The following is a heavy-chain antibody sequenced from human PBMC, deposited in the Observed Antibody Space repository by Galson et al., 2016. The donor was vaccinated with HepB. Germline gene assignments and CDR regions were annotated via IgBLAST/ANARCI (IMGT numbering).Heavy chain of an antibody. V-gene: IGHV7-4-1*02. CDR2: INTDTGNP. CDR3: AKVTNTGWIFEC. J-gene: IGHJ4*02. Sequence: SVKVSCKASGYSFTEYAINWVRQAPGQGLEWMGWINTDTGNPTYAQGFTGRFVFSLDTPVSTAYLQINNLKAEDTAVYFCAKVTNTGWIFECWGQGTLITVSS. D-gene: IGHD2-8*01. CDR1: GYSFTEYA.